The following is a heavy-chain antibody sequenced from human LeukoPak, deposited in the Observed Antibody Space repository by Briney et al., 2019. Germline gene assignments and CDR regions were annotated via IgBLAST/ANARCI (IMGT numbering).Heavy chain of an antibody. Sequence: SGPTLVKPTQTLTLTCTFSGFSLTSSGEGVGWIRQPPGKALEWLALIYWDDDRRYSPSLKNRLTITKDTAKNQVVLTMTNMDPGDTATYYCARGDSLWLFDYWGQGTLVTVSS. D-gene: IGHD4-11*01. CDR1: GFSLTSSGEG. CDR2: IYWDDDR. J-gene: IGHJ4*02. V-gene: IGHV2-5*02. CDR3: ARGDSLWLFDY.